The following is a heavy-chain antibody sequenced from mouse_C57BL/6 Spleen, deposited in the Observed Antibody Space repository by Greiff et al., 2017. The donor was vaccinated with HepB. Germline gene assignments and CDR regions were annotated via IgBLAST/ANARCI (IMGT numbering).Heavy chain of an antibody. CDR1: GFTFSDYY. D-gene: IGHD2-1*01. J-gene: IGHJ4*01. CDR2: INYDGSST. Sequence: EVKLVESEGGLVQPGSSMKLSCTASGFTFSDYYMAWVRQVPEKGLEWVANINYDGSSTYYLDSLKSRFIISRDNAKNILYLQMSSLKSEDTATYYCARVGDGNPYYAMDYWGQGTSVTVSS. V-gene: IGHV5-16*01. CDR3: ARVGDGNPYYAMDY.